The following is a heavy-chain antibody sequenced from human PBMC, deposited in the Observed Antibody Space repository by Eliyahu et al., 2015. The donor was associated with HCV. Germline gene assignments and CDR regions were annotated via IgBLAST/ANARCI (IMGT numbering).Heavy chain of an antibody. J-gene: IGHJ6*02. CDR1: XGXISXGGYY. Sequence: QVQLQESGPGLVKPSQTLSLTCXXSXGXISXGGYYWXWIRQXPGKGLEWIGYSYYSGSTYYNPSLKSRVIISVDTSKNQFSLKLSSVTVADTAVYYCARSGAAGTLYGMDVWGQGTTVTVSS. CDR2: SYYSGST. CDR3: ARSGAAGTLYGMDV. D-gene: IGHD6-13*01. V-gene: IGHV4-31*03.